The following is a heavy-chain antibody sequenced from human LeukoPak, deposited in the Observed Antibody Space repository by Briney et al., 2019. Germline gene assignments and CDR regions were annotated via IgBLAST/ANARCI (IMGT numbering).Heavy chain of an antibody. CDR3: ARVPGIAARPILDY. Sequence: ASVKVSCKASGYTFTSYDINWVRQATGQGLEWMGWISAYNGNTNYAQKLQGRVTMTTDTSTSTAYMELRSLRSDDTAVYCCARVPGIAARPILDYWGQGTLVTVSS. CDR2: ISAYNGNT. J-gene: IGHJ4*02. CDR1: GYTFTSYD. D-gene: IGHD6-6*01. V-gene: IGHV1-18*01.